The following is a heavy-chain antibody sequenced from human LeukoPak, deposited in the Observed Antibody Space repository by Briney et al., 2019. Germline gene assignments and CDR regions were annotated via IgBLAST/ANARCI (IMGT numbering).Heavy chain of an antibody. CDR1: GGSISSSNW. CDR3: ARDRAHSSSWPNWFDP. J-gene: IGHJ5*02. Sequence: SETLSLTCAVSGGSISSSNWWSWVRQPPGKGLEWIGEIYHSGSTNYNPSLKSRVTISVDKSKNQFSLKLSSVTAADTAVYYCARDRAHSSSWPNWFDPWGQGTLVTVSS. CDR2: IYHSGST. V-gene: IGHV4-4*02. D-gene: IGHD6-13*01.